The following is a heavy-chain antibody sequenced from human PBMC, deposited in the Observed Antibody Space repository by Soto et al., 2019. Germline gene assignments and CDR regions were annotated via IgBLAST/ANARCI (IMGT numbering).Heavy chain of an antibody. CDR2: INAGNGNT. D-gene: IGHD3-22*01. CDR3: ARGSGYYYWFDP. V-gene: IGHV1-3*01. Sequence: ASVKVSCKASGYTFTSYAMHWVRQAPGQRLEWMGWINAGNGNTKYSQKFQGRVTITRDTSASTAYMELSSLRSEDTAVYYCARGSGYYYWFDPWGQGTPVTVS. CDR1: GYTFTSYA. J-gene: IGHJ5*02.